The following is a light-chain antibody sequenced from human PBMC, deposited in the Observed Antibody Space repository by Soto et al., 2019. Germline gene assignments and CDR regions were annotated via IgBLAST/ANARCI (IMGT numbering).Light chain of an antibody. V-gene: IGKV1-6*01. CDR3: LQYNSWPPSYT. J-gene: IGKJ2*01. CDR1: QAIRTA. CDR2: AAS. Sequence: AIQLTQSPSSLYASVGDRVTITCRASQAIRTALGWYQQKPGKVPKLLIYAASILQSGVPSRFSGSGSGTDFTLTISSLQPEDFATYYCLQYNSWPPSYTFGQGTKLEIK.